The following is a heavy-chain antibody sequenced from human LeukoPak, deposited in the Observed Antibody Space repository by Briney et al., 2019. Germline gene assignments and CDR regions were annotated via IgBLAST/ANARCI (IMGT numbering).Heavy chain of an antibody. Sequence: KASETLSLTCTVSGGSISSGDYYWSWIRQPPGKGLEWIGYIYYSGSTYYNPSLKSRVTISVDTSKNQFSLKLSSVTAADTAVYYCARGSSSTRFDYWGQGTLVTVSS. CDR2: IYYSGST. D-gene: IGHD2-2*01. CDR1: GGSISSGDYY. CDR3: ARGSSSTRFDY. J-gene: IGHJ4*02. V-gene: IGHV4-30-4*08.